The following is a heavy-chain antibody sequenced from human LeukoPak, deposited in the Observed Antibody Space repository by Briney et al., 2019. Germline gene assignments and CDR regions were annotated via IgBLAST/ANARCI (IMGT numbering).Heavy chain of an antibody. J-gene: IGHJ4*02. D-gene: IGHD6-19*01. Sequence: ASVKVSCKASGYTFTGYYIHWVRQAPGQGLEWMGWINPNNGGTSYAQNFQGRVTLTRDTSISTSYMELSRLRSDDTAVYYCARGATGWGYEYWGQGTLVTVSS. CDR2: INPNNGGT. CDR3: ARGATGWGYEY. V-gene: IGHV1-2*02. CDR1: GYTFTGYY.